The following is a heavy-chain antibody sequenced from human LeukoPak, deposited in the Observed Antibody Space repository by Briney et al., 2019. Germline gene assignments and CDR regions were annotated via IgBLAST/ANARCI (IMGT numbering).Heavy chain of an antibody. Sequence: ASVKVSCKASGYTFTSYYMHWVRQAPGQGLEWMGWINPNSGGTNYAQKFQGRVTMTRDTSISTAYMELSRLRSDDTAVYYCARENYGDYVLDYWGQGTLVTVSS. CDR2: INPNSGGT. V-gene: IGHV1-2*02. D-gene: IGHD4-17*01. J-gene: IGHJ4*02. CDR1: GYTFTSYY. CDR3: ARENYGDYVLDY.